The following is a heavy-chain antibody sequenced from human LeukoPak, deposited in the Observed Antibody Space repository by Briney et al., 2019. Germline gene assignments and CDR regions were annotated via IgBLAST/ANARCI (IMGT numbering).Heavy chain of an antibody. Sequence: ASVKVSCKASGGTFSSYAISWVRQAPGQGLEWMGRIIPILGIANYAQKLQGRVTMTTDTSTSTAYMELRSLRSDDTAVYYCARDMGSGSYPYYYYYMDVWGKGTTVTVSS. CDR2: IIPILGIA. D-gene: IGHD1-26*01. J-gene: IGHJ6*03. CDR3: ARDMGSGSYPYYYYYMDV. CDR1: GGTFSSYA. V-gene: IGHV1-69*04.